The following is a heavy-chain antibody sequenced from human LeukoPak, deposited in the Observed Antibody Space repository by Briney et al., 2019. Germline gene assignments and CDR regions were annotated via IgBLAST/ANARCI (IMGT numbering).Heavy chain of an antibody. J-gene: IGHJ6*02. D-gene: IGHD3-22*01. Sequence: SETLSLTCTVSGGSISSYYWSWIRQPPGKGLERIGHIYYTGSTNYNPSLKSRVTISVDTSKNQFSLKVSSVTAADTAVYYCAREDSSGYYFRPYYYGMDVWGQGTTVTVSS. CDR2: IYYTGST. CDR1: GGSISSYY. V-gene: IGHV4-59*01. CDR3: AREDSSGYYFRPYYYGMDV.